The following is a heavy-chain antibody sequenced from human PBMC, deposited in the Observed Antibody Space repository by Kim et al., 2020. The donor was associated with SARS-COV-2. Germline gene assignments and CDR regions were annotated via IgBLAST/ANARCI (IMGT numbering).Heavy chain of an antibody. V-gene: IGHV4-34*01. CDR3: ARGQRSSGWDPRYYYGMDV. CDR1: GGSFSGYY. Sequence: SETLSLTCAVYGGSFSGYYWSWIRQPPGKGLEWIGEINHSGSTNYNPSLKSRVTISVDTSKNQFSLKLSSVTAADTAVYYCARGQRSSGWDPRYYYGMDVWGQGTTVTVSS. CDR2: INHSGST. D-gene: IGHD3-22*01. J-gene: IGHJ6*02.